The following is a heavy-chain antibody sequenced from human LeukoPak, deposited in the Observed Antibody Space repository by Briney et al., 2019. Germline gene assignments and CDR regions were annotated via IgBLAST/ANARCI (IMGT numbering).Heavy chain of an antibody. CDR2: ISGSGGST. Sequence: GGSLRLSCAASGFTFSSYGMSWVRRAPGKGLEWVSAISGSGGSTYYADSVKGRFTISRDNSKNTLYLQMNSLRAEDTAVYYCAKDFQWFGELPRPNFDYWGQGTLVTVSS. CDR1: GFTFSSYG. J-gene: IGHJ4*02. CDR3: AKDFQWFGELPRPNFDY. D-gene: IGHD3-10*01. V-gene: IGHV3-23*01.